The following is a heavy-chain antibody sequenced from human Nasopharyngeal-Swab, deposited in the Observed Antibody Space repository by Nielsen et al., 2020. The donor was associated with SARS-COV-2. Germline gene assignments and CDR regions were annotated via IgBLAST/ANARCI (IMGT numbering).Heavy chain of an antibody. J-gene: IGHJ3*02. Sequence: GESLKISCAASGFTFSNYAMNWVRQAPGKGLEWVSGMSAGFGRALYAESVKGRFTISTDISKKMLYLEMNSLRAEDTTVYYCAKEDCGGRSCKSDAFDMWCQGTKVTVSS. V-gene: IGHV3-23*01. CDR3: AKEDCGGRSCKSDAFDM. CDR2: MSAGFGRA. CDR1: GFTFSNYA. D-gene: IGHD2-21*01.